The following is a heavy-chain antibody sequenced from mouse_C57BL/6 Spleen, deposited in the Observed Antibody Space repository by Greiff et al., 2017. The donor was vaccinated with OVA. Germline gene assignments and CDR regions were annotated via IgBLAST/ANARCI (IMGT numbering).Heavy chain of an antibody. CDR1: GFTFSDYG. D-gene: IGHD1-1*01. J-gene: IGHJ2*01. CDR2: ISSGSSTI. CDR3: AREGDYGNYFDY. Sequence: DVKLVESGGGLVKPGGSLKLSCAASGFTFSDYGMHWVRQAPEKGLEWVAYISSGSSTIYYADTVKGRFTISRDNAKNTLFLQMTSLRSEDTAMYYCAREGDYGNYFDYWGQGTTLTVSS. V-gene: IGHV5-17*01.